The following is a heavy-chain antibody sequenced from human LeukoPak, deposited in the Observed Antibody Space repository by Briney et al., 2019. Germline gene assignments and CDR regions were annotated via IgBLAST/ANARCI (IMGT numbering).Heavy chain of an antibody. J-gene: IGHJ6*02. CDR1: GYTFTSYD. D-gene: IGHD5-12*01. CDR3: ATDLATHMDV. Sequence: GASVKVSCKASGYTFTSYDINWVRQAPGKGLEWMGGFDPEDGETIYAQKFQGRVTMTEDTSTDTAYMELSSLRSEDTAVYYCATDLATHMDVWGQGTTVTVSS. V-gene: IGHV1-24*01. CDR2: FDPEDGET.